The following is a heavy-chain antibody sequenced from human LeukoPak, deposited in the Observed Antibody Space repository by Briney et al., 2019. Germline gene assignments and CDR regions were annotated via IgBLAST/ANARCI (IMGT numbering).Heavy chain of an antibody. CDR3: ARDFAPWFGEPII. D-gene: IGHD3-10*01. CDR2: IYYSGST. J-gene: IGHJ4*02. CDR1: GGSMSSYY. Sequence: KPSETLPLTCTVSGGSMSSYYWSWIRQPPGKGLEWIGYIYYSGSTNYNSPLKSRVTISVDTSKNQFSLKLSSVTAADTAVYYCARDFAPWFGEPIIWGQGTLVTVSS. V-gene: IGHV4-59*01.